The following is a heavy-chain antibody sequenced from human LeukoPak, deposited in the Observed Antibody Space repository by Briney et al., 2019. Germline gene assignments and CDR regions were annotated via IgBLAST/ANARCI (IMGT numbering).Heavy chain of an antibody. J-gene: IGHJ4*02. CDR3: AREAYDSSGCPHDY. CDR2: ISGSGSST. Sequence: PGGSLRLSCAASGFTFSSYAMSWVRQAPGKGLEWVSTISGSGSSTYYADSVKGRFTISRDNAKNSLYLQMNSLRAEDTAVYYCAREAYDSSGCPHDYWGQGTLVTVSS. CDR1: GFTFSSYA. V-gene: IGHV3-23*01. D-gene: IGHD3-22*01.